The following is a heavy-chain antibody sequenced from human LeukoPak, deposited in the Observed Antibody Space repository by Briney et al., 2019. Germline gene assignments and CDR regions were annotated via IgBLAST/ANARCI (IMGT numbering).Heavy chain of an antibody. Sequence: SETLPLTCAVYGGSFSGYYWSWIRQPPGKGLEWIGEINHSGSTNYNPSLKSRVTISVDTSKNQFSLKLSSVTAADTAVYYCARGGYSYGSGYFDYWGQGTLVTVSS. CDR3: ARGGYSYGSGYFDY. J-gene: IGHJ4*02. D-gene: IGHD5-18*01. CDR2: INHSGST. CDR1: GGSFSGYY. V-gene: IGHV4-34*01.